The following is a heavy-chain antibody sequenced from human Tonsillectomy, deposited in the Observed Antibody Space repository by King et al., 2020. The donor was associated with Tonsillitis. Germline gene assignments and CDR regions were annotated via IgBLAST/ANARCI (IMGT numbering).Heavy chain of an antibody. V-gene: IGHV5-10-1*01. J-gene: IGHJ6*02. D-gene: IGHD6-19*01. CDR1: GYSFTGFW. CDR2: IDPSESYT. CDR3: ANMRGHSRGLSYSFYGMDV. Sequence: QLVQSGAEVKKPGESLRISCQGSGYSFTGFWISWVRQMPGKGLEWMGRIDPSESYTKYSPSFEGHVTISADKSISTAYLQWSSLKASDTAMYFWANMRGHSRGLSYSFYGMDVWGQGTTVTVSS.